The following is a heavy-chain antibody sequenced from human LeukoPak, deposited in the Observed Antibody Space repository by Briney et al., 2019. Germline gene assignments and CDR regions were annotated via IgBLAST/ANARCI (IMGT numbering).Heavy chain of an antibody. CDR2: INPNSGGT. V-gene: IGHV1-2*02. D-gene: IGHD1-26*01. Sequence: ASVKVPCKASGYTFTAYYMHWVRQAPGQGLEWMGWINPNSGGTNYAQKFQGRVTMTRDTSISTAYMELSRLRSDDTAVYYCVRGVSGTYRFDYWGQGTLVTVSS. CDR1: GYTFTAYY. J-gene: IGHJ4*02. CDR3: VRGVSGTYRFDY.